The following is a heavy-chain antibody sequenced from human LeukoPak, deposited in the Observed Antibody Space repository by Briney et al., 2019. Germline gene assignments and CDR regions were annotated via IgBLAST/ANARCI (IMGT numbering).Heavy chain of an antibody. CDR1: GGSFSGYY. CDR3: ARGGYCSGGSCYYNWLDP. CDR2: INHRGST. J-gene: IGHJ5*02. Sequence: SETLSLTCAVYGGSFSGYYWSWVRQPPGKGREWVGEINHRGSTNYNPSLKSRVTISVDTSKNQFSLKLSSVTAADTAAYYCARGGYCSGGSCYYNWLDPWGQGTLVTVSS. V-gene: IGHV4-34*01. D-gene: IGHD2-15*01.